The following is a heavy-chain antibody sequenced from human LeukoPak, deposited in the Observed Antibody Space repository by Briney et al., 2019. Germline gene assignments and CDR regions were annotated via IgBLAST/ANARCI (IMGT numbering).Heavy chain of an antibody. CDR1: GGSISSYY. J-gene: IGHJ5*02. CDR2: IYYSGST. V-gene: IGHV4-59*08. D-gene: IGHD2-15*01. Sequence: SETLSLTCTVSGGSISSYYWSWIRQPPGKGLEWIGYIYYSGSTNYNPSLKSRVTISVDTSKNQFSLKLSSVTAADTAVYYCARRAVVDNAENWFDPWGQGTLVTVSS. CDR3: ARRAVVDNAENWFDP.